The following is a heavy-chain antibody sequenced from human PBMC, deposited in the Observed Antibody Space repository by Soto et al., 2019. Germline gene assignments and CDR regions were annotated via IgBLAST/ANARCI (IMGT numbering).Heavy chain of an antibody. Sequence: SETLSLTCAVSGGSIRSGGYSWSWIRQPPGKGLEWIGNIYHSGSTYYSPSLRSRVTISVDRSKNQFSLKLSSVTAADTAVYYCARSIMITFGGVIPHDYWGQGTLVTVSS. CDR1: GGSIRSGGYS. J-gene: IGHJ4*02. V-gene: IGHV4-30-2*01. CDR3: ARSIMITFGGVIPHDY. D-gene: IGHD3-16*02. CDR2: IYHSGST.